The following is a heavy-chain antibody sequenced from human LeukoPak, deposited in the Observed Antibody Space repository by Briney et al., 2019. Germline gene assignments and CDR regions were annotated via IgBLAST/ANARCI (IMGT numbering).Heavy chain of an antibody. Sequence: GGSLRLSCAASGFTFSSYAMHWVRQAPGKGLEWVAVISFDGSNKYYADSVKGRFTISRDNSKNTLYLQMNSLRAEDTAVYYCARTKGYYTDFDYWGQGTLVTVSS. CDR3: ARTKGYYTDFDY. J-gene: IGHJ4*02. V-gene: IGHV3-30-3*01. CDR2: ISFDGSNK. D-gene: IGHD3-3*01. CDR1: GFTFSSYA.